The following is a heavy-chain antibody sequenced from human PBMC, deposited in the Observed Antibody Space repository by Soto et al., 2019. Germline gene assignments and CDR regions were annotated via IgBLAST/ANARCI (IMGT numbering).Heavy chain of an antibody. D-gene: IGHD6-13*01. J-gene: IGHJ4*02. CDR1: GYTFTSYY. V-gene: IGHV1-46*01. CDR2: INPSGGST. Sequence: ASVKVSCKAPGYTFTSYYMHWVRQAPGQGLEWMGIINPSGGSTSYAQKFQGRVTMTRDTSTSTVYMELSSLRSEDTAVYYCARDRIAAAGTGIIDYWGQGTLVTVSS. CDR3: ARDRIAAAGTGIIDY.